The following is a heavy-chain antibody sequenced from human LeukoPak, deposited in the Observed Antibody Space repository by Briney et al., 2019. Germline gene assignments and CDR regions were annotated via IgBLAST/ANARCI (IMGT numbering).Heavy chain of an antibody. CDR3: ARDGGGYMDV. V-gene: IGHV3-21*01. J-gene: IGHJ6*03. CDR2: ISSSSSYI. Sequence: GGSLRLSCAASGFTLSNAWMNWVRQAPGKGLEWVSSISSSSSYIYYADSVKGRFTISRDNAKNSLYLQMNSLRAEDTAVYYCARDGGGYMDVWGKGTTVTISS. CDR1: GFTLSNAW.